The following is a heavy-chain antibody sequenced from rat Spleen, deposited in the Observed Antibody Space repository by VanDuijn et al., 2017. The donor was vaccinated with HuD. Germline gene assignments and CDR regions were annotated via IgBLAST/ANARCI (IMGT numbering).Heavy chain of an antibody. V-gene: IGHV2S8*01. D-gene: IGHD1-12*02. Sequence: QVQLKESGPGLVQPSQTLSLTCTVSGFSLSSYGVIWVRQPPGKGLEWIAAISSGGSTYYNSALKSRLSISRDTSKSQVFLKMNSLQTDDTGTYFCTRDHSYWGGYYPGGFAYWGQGTLVTVSS. CDR1: GFSLSSYG. CDR3: TRDHSYWGGYYPGGFAY. J-gene: IGHJ3*01. CDR2: ISSGGST.